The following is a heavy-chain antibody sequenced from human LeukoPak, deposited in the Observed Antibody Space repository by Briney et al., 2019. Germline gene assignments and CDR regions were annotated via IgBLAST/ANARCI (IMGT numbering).Heavy chain of an antibody. Sequence: ASVKVSCKVSGYTLTELSMHWVRQAPGKGLEWMGGFDPEDGETIYAQKFQGRVTMTEETSTDTAYMELSSLRSEDTAVYYCATAPPTSGVHYDIWSGLGLSYYYYMDFWGKGTTVTVSS. D-gene: IGHD3-3*01. J-gene: IGHJ6*03. V-gene: IGHV1-24*01. CDR2: FDPEDGET. CDR1: GYTLTELS. CDR3: ATAPPTSGVHYDIWSGLGLSYYYYMDF.